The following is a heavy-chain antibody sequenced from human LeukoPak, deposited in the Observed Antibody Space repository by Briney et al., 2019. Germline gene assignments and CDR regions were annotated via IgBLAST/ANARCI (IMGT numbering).Heavy chain of an antibody. CDR3: ARRSIVGTNEDYYYGMDV. CDR2: IYYSGST. J-gene: IGHJ6*02. Sequence: SETLSLTCTVSGGSISSGDYYWSWIRQPPGKGLEWIGYIYYSGSTYYNPSLKSRVTISVDTSKNQFSLKLSSVTAADTAVYCCARRSIVGTNEDYYYGMDVWGQGTTVTVSS. V-gene: IGHV4-30-4*01. CDR1: GGSISSGDYY. D-gene: IGHD1-26*01.